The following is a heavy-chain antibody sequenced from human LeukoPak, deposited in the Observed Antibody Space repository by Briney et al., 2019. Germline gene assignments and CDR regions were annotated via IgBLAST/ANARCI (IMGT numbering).Heavy chain of an antibody. D-gene: IGHD2-21*02. J-gene: IGHJ3*02. Sequence: SETLSLTCAVYGGSFSGYYWSWIRQPPGKGLEWIGEINHSGSTNYNPSLKSRVTISVDTSKNQFSLKLSSVTAADTAVYYCARDRGIVVVTGGAFDIWGQGTMVTVSS. CDR3: ARDRGIVVVTGGAFDI. CDR2: INHSGST. CDR1: GGSFSGYY. V-gene: IGHV4-34*01.